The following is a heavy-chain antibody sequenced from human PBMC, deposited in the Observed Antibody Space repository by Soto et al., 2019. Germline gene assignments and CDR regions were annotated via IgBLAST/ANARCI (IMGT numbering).Heavy chain of an antibody. J-gene: IGHJ1*01. CDR2: IYYSGST. V-gene: IGHV4-59*01. Sequence: SETLSLTCTVSGGSISSYYWSWIRQPPGKGLEWIGYIYYSGSTNYNPSLKSRVTISVDTSKNQFSLKLSSVTAADTAVYYCARDVGYCSSTSCYAGSYFQHWGQGTLVTVSS. CDR1: GGSISSYY. D-gene: IGHD2-2*01. CDR3: ARDVGYCSSTSCYAGSYFQH.